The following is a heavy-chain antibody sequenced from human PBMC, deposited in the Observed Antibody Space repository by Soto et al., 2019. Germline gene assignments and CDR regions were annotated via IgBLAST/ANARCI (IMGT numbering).Heavy chain of an antibody. J-gene: IGHJ4*02. V-gene: IGHV4-31*03. CDR3: ARDKITGLFDY. CDR2: IYDSGST. Sequence: PSETLSLTCTVSGGSISSGGYYWSWVRQHPGKGLEWIGYIYDSGSTYYNPSLKSRVTISIDTSKNQFSLKLTSVTAADTAVYYCARDKITGLFDYWGQGTLVTVSS. CDR1: GGSISSGGYY. D-gene: IGHD2-8*02.